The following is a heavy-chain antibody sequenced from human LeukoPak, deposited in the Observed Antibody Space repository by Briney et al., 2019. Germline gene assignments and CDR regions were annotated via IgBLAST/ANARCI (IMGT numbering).Heavy chain of an antibody. CDR3: ASTTVTMTTVTTDFDY. D-gene: IGHD4-17*01. CDR1: GDSISSYY. CDR2: IYYSAST. V-gene: IGHV4-59*12. Sequence: SETLSLTCTVSGDSISSYYWSWIRQPPGKGLEWIGYIYYSASTNYNPSLKSRVTMSVDTSKNQFSLKLSSVTAADTAVYYCASTTVTMTTVTTDFDYWGQGTLVTVSS. J-gene: IGHJ4*02.